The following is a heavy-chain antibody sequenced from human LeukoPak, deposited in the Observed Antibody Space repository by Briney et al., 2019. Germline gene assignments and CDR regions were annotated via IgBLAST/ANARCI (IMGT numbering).Heavy chain of an antibody. V-gene: IGHV3-15*01. CDR1: GSLFTFRTAW. J-gene: IGHJ4*02. CDR2: IKSKGDVGAA. Sequence: RRSLRLSCAAAGSLFTFRTAWIGWVREAPGKGLEWVARIKSKGDVGAAYYAAPVKARFTISRDASKNTQYLQMNTLQVDDTPVYYCTTDWYDYWGQGTLVTDSS. D-gene: IGHD6-13*01. CDR3: TTDWYDY.